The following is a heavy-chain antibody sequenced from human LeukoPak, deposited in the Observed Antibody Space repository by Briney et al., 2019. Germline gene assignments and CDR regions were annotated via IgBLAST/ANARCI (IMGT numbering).Heavy chain of an antibody. Sequence: HPGGSLRLSCAASGFTFSSYAMRWLRQAPGKGLEWVSAISGSGGSTYYADSVKGRFTISRDNSKNTLYPQMNSLRAEDTAVYYCAKDGSGGALWFGPSSFDLWGQGTLVTVSS. CDR2: ISGSGGST. D-gene: IGHD3-10*01. CDR1: GFTFSSYA. CDR3: AKDGSGGALWFGPSSFDL. J-gene: IGHJ5*02. V-gene: IGHV3-23*01.